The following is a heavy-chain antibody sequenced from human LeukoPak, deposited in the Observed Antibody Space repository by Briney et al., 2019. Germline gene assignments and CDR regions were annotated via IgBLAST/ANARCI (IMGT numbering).Heavy chain of an antibody. Sequence: SETLSLTCNVSGGAVTGSTYSWAWIRQPPGKGLEWIGSMYYSGSTFYTPSLKSRVTISVDTSKNHFSLKLTCVTAADTATYYCARHYYDNTGYYYLDYWGQGTLVTVSS. CDR1: GGAVTGSTYS. J-gene: IGHJ4*02. CDR3: ARHYYDNTGYYYLDY. D-gene: IGHD3-22*01. V-gene: IGHV4-39*02. CDR2: MYYSGST.